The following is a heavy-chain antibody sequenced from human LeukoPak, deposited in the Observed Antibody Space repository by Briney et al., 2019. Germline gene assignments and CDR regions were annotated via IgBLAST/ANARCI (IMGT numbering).Heavy chain of an antibody. CDR3: ARDRCSSTSCFFDY. V-gene: IGHV3-7*01. CDR1: GCTFSTYW. D-gene: IGHD2-2*01. Sequence: GGSLTLSCAASGCTFSTYWMTWVRQAPAEGLERVANIKQDGSEKYYVDSVKGRFTISRDNAKNSLYLQMNSLRAEDTAVYYCARDRCSSTSCFFDYWGQGTLVTVSS. CDR2: IKQDGSEK. J-gene: IGHJ4*02.